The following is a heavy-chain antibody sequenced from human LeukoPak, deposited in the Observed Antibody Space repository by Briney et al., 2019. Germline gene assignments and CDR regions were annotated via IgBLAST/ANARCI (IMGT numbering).Heavy chain of an antibody. CDR3: ARVVPPTDYGSGSYFWDPYYFDY. CDR1: GFTFSSYG. Sequence: GGSLRLSCAASGFTFSSYGMHWVRQAPGKGLEWVAFIRYDGSNKYYADSVKGRFTISRDNSKNTLYLQMNSLRAEDTAVYYCARVVPPTDYGSGSYFWDPYYFDYWGQGTLVTVSS. CDR2: IRYDGSNK. D-gene: IGHD3-10*01. V-gene: IGHV3-30*02. J-gene: IGHJ4*02.